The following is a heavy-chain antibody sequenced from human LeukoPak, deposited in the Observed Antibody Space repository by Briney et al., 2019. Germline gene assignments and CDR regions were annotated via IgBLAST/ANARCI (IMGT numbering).Heavy chain of an antibody. Sequence: GASVKVSCKASGGTFISYAIGWVRQAPGQGLEWMGGIILIFGTANYAQKFQGRVTITADESTSTAYMELSSLRSEDTAVYYCAREIWQWLGGPLDYWGQGTLVTVSS. D-gene: IGHD6-19*01. J-gene: IGHJ4*02. V-gene: IGHV1-69*13. CDR2: IILIFGTA. CDR1: GGTFISYA. CDR3: AREIWQWLGGPLDY.